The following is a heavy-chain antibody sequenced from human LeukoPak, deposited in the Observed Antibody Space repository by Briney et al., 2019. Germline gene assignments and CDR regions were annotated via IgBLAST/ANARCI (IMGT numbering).Heavy chain of an antibody. D-gene: IGHD6-19*01. V-gene: IGHV4-38-2*02. Sequence: SETLSLTCTVSGYSISSGYYWGWIRQPPGKGLEWIGSIYHSGSTYYNPSLKSRVTISVDTSKNQFSLKLSSATAADTAVYYCARDRGYSSGCDYWGQGTLVTVSS. CDR1: GYSISSGYY. CDR3: ARDRGYSSGCDY. J-gene: IGHJ4*02. CDR2: IYHSGST.